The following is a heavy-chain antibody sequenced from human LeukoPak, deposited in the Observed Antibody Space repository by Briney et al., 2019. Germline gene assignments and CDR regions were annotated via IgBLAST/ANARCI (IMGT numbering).Heavy chain of an antibody. V-gene: IGHV3-21*01. CDR2: ISSSSSYI. D-gene: IGHD6-19*01. Sequence: PGGSLGLSCAASGFTFSSYSMNWVRQAPGKGLEWVSSISSSSSYIYYADSVKGRFTISRDNAKNSLYLQMNSLRAEDTAVYYCARDYSSGWGAIFDYWGQGTLVTVSS. CDR3: ARDYSSGWGAIFDY. CDR1: GFTFSSYS. J-gene: IGHJ4*02.